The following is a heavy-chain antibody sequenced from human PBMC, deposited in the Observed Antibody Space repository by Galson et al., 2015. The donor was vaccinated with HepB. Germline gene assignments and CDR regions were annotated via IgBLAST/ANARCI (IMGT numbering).Heavy chain of an antibody. CDR2: IWFDGSAT. D-gene: IGHD6-19*01. J-gene: IGHJ5*02. V-gene: IGHV3-33*01. CDR3: ARDAPFESSGWTNWFDP. CDR1: GFTFSRYG. Sequence: SLRLSCAASGFTFSRYGMHWVRQAPGKGLEWVAAIWFDGSATFYRDSVKGRFSISRDDSKNILYLQMNSLRAEDTAVYSCARDAPFESSGWTNWFDPWGQGTLVTVSS.